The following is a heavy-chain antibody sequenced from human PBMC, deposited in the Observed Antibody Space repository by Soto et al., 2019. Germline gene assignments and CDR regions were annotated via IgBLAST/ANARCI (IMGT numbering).Heavy chain of an antibody. J-gene: IGHJ6*02. Sequence: PSETLSLTCAVYGGSFSGYYWSWIRQPPGKGLEWIGEINHSGSTNYNPSLKSRVTISVDTSKNQFSLKLSSVTDADTAVYYCASGAENSSGWLPYYYYCMDVWGQGTTVTVSS. CDR1: GGSFSGYY. CDR2: INHSGST. CDR3: ASGAENSSGWLPYYYYCMDV. V-gene: IGHV4-34*01. D-gene: IGHD6-13*01.